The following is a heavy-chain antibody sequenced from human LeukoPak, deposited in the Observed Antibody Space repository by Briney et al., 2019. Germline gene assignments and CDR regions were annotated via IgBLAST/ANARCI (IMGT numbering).Heavy chain of an antibody. D-gene: IGHD6-13*01. V-gene: IGHV3-74*01. CDR3: AKEAAGADFDY. CDR2: INGVGTTI. J-gene: IGHJ4*02. CDR1: GFTFINCW. Sequence: GGSLRLSCAASGFTFINCWMHWVRQAPGKGLVWVSRINGVGTTISYADSVKGRFTISRDNAKNTLYLQMNSLRAEDTAVYYCAKEAAGADFDYWGQGTLVTVSP.